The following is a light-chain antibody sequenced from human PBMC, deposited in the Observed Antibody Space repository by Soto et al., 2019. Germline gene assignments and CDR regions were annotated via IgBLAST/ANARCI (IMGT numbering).Light chain of an antibody. CDR2: DAS. J-gene: IGKJ2*01. V-gene: IGKV1-5*01. CDR3: QQYEHSYS. CDR1: QNLGKW. Sequence: IQLTQSPSFVSASVGDRVAITCRASQNLGKWLAWYQHKAGKAPKLLVFDASNLHDGVPSRFSGTGSGTEFNLTISGLQPDDFGTYYCQQYEHSYSFGQGT.